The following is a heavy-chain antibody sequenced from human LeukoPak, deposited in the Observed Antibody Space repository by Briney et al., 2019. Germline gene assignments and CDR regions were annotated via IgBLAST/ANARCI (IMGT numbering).Heavy chain of an antibody. Sequence: SETLSLTCTVSGGSISSGDYYWSWIRQPPGKGLEWIGYIYYSGSTYYNPSLKSRVTISVDTSKNQFSLKLGSVTAADTAVYYCARANPKYCSSTSCYLYFDYWGQGTLVTVSS. D-gene: IGHD2-2*01. CDR1: GGSISSGDYY. J-gene: IGHJ4*02. CDR3: ARANPKYCSSTSCYLYFDY. V-gene: IGHV4-30-4*01. CDR2: IYYSGST.